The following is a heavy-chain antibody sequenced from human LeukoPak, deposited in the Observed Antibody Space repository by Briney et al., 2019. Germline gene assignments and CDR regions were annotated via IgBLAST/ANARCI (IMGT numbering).Heavy chain of an antibody. J-gene: IGHJ3*02. CDR3: ARDLVTVTKGFDI. D-gene: IGHD4-17*01. Sequence: SETLSLTCAVYGGSFSGYYWSWIRQPPGKGLEWIGYISYIGSTNYNPSLKSRVTISIDTSRNQFSLRLSSVTAADTAVYYCARDLVTVTKGFDIWGQGTMVSVSS. CDR1: GGSFSGYY. V-gene: IGHV4-59*01. CDR2: ISYIGST.